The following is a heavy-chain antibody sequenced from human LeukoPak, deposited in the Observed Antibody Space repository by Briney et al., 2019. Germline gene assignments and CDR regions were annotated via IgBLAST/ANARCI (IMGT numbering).Heavy chain of an antibody. J-gene: IGHJ4*02. CDR1: GFTFSSYE. CDR3: ARGSGSSWYFYFDY. CDR2: IKWDGGRT. V-gene: IGHV3-20*04. Sequence: GGSLRLSCAASGFTFSSYEMNWVRQAPGKGLEWVSGIKWDGGRTGYADSVKGRFTISRDNAKNSVYLQMNSLRAEDTALYCCARGSGSSWYFYFDYWGQGTLVTVSS. D-gene: IGHD6-13*01.